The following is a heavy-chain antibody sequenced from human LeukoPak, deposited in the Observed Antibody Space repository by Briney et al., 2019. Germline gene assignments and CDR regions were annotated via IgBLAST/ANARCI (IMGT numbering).Heavy chain of an antibody. V-gene: IGHV1-69*04. CDR3: TTREIVVEPAATSLVRGVLWRSDF. Sequence: SVKVSCKASRGTFSSYAISWVRQAPGQGLGWMGRIIPILGIANYAQKFQGRVTITADKSTSTAYMELSSLRSEDTAVYYCTTREIVVEPAATSLVRGVLWRSDFWGHGTLVTVSS. CDR2: IIPILGIA. D-gene: IGHD2-2*01. J-gene: IGHJ4*01. CDR1: RGTFSSYA.